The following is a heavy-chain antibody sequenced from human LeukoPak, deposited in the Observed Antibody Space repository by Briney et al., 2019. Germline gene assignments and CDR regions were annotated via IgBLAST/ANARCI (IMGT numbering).Heavy chain of an antibody. V-gene: IGHV4-39*01. CDR1: AGSISSSSYY. CDR3: VRHPSAGRGDFYGMDV. D-gene: IGHD6-13*01. J-gene: IGHJ6*02. CDR2: IYYSGNT. Sequence: PSETLSLTRTVAAGSISSSSYYWGWIRQAPGKGLEWIGTIYYSGNTFYNPSLKSRVTISVDTSKNQFFLKLSSVTAADTALYYCVRHPSAGRGDFYGMDVWGQGTTVTVSS.